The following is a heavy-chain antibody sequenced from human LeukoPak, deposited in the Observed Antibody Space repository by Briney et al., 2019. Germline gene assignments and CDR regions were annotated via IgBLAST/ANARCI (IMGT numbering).Heavy chain of an antibody. Sequence: GGSLRLSCAASGFTFSSSAMGWVRRAPQKGLEWVSAIPASGPKTYYTGSVRGRFTISRDNSKDTVYLQMQSLRAEDTAVYYCVKEASKTFGIYTADYWGQGTLVTVSS. J-gene: IGHJ4*02. D-gene: IGHD3-16*01. V-gene: IGHV3-23*01. CDR1: GFTFSSSA. CDR2: IPASGPKT. CDR3: VKEASKTFGIYTADY.